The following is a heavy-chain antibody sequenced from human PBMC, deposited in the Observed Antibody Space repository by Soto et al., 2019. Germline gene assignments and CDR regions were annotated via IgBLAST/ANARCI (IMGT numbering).Heavy chain of an antibody. V-gene: IGHV4-61*02. J-gene: IGHJ4*02. CDR3: ARGLSRDGYIFDY. CDR1: GGSISSGDYY. D-gene: IGHD5-12*01. Sequence: SGTLSLTCTVSGGSISSGDYYWSWIRQPAGKGLEWIGRIYTSGSTNYNPSLKSRVTMSVDTSKNQFSLKLSSVTAADTAVYYCARGLSRDGYIFDYWGQGTLVTVSS. CDR2: IYTSGST.